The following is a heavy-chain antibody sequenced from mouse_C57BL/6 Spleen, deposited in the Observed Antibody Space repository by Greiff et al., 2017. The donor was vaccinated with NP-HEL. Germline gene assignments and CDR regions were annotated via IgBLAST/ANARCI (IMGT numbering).Heavy chain of an antibody. D-gene: IGHD4-1*01. CDR1: GYSITSGYY. CDR2: ISYDGSN. Sequence: EVKVEESGPGLVKPSQSLSLTCSVTGYSITSGYYWNWIRQFPGNKLEWMGYISYDGSNNYNPSLKNRISITRDTSKNQFFLKLNSVTTEDTATYYCARVTGRYFDVWGTGTTVTVSS. J-gene: IGHJ1*03. CDR3: ARVTGRYFDV. V-gene: IGHV3-6*01.